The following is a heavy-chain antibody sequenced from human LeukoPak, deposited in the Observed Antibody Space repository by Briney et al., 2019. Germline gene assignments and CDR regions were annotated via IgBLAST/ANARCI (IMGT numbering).Heavy chain of an antibody. Sequence: ASVKLSCKPSGYTFTNYGSSWVRQAPGLGLEWMGWISAYNGNTNYAQKVQGRVTMTTDTSTSTAYMELRSLRFDDTAVYYCARDQSVRLLQTSSTYFKHVFAIWGQGSMVTVSS. D-gene: IGHD6-13*01. V-gene: IGHV1-18*01. J-gene: IGHJ3*02. CDR2: ISAYNGNT. CDR1: GYTFTNYG. CDR3: ARDQSVRLLQTSSTYFKHVFAI.